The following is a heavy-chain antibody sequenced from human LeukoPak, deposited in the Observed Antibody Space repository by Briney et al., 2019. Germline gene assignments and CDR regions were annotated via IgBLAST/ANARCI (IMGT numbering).Heavy chain of an antibody. CDR1: GFSFSDAW. D-gene: IGHD2-15*01. CDR3: TTDGGY. CDR2: IKSSGDGGTT. J-gene: IGHJ4*02. V-gene: IGHV3-15*01. Sequence: GGSLRLSCAASGFSFSDAWMSWVRQAPGKGLEWVGRIKSSGDGGTTDYTAPVKGRFTISRDDSRNTVFLQMNTLKTEDTAVYYCTTDGGYWGQGTLVTVSS.